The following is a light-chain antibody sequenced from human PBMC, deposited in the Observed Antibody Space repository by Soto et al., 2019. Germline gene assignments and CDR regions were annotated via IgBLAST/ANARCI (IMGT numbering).Light chain of an antibody. V-gene: IGLV2-8*01. CDR3: KSYAGSNTYV. CDR2: EVV. J-gene: IGLJ1*01. Sequence: LRQPPGASGSSGWSSTLSCNGTKNDIGVSDFVSWYQQHPGKAPRLIIYEVVQRPSGVPDRFSGSKSGNTASLTVSGLQAADEADYFCKSYAGSNTYVFGSWTKV. CDR1: KNDIGVSDF.